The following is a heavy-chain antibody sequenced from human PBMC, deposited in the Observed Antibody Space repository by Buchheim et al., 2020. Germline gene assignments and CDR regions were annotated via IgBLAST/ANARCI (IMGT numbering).Heavy chain of an antibody. CDR3: ARDRTGLYYFDS. D-gene: IGHD2-8*02. J-gene: IGHJ4*02. Sequence: EVQLVESGGGLVKPGGSLRLSCAASGFAFRNYHMAWVRRAPGKGLGWVSYVSNNGNNILYSDSWKGRFTISRTNAKNSLYLQMDNLRAEDTAVYYCARDRTGLYYFDSWGQGTL. CDR1: GFAFRNYH. V-gene: IGHV3-21*01. CDR2: VSNNGNNI.